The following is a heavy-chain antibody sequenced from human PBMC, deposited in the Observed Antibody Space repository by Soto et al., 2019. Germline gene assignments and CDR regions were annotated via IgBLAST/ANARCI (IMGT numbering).Heavy chain of an antibody. V-gene: IGHV4-59*01. CDR1: GSSISSYY. Sequence: SETLSLTCTVSGSSISSYYWSWIRQPPGKGLEWIGYIYYSGSTNYNPSLKSRVTISVDTSKNQFSLKLSSVTAADTAVYYCARVIDAFDIWGQGTMVTVSS. J-gene: IGHJ3*02. D-gene: IGHD2-21*01. CDR3: ARVIDAFDI. CDR2: IYYSGST.